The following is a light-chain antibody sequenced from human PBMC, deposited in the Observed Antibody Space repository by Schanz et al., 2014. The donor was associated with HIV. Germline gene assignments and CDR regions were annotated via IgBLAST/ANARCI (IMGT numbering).Light chain of an antibody. V-gene: IGKV3D-20*02. CDR3: QQRSDWPLT. CDR2: AAS. J-gene: IGKJ4*01. Sequence: EIVLTQSPATLSLSPGERATLSCRASQSVSSSNLAWYQQKPGHTPRLLIYAASFRATGIPDRFSGSGSGADFSLTITRLEPEDFAVYYCQQRSDWPLTFGGGTKVEIK. CDR1: QSVSSSN.